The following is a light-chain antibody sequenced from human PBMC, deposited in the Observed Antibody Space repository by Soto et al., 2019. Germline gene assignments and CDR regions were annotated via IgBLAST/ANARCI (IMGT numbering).Light chain of an antibody. Sequence: DIQVTQSLSNLSASVGERVTNTRCGSQSISNRLAWYQQKPGKAPKVLIYDASSLESGVPSRFSGSGSGTDFTLTISSLQPEDFATYYCQQSYSTPLTFGGGTKVDIK. J-gene: IGKJ4*01. CDR2: DAS. V-gene: IGKV1-5*01. CDR1: QSISNR. CDR3: QQSYSTPLT.